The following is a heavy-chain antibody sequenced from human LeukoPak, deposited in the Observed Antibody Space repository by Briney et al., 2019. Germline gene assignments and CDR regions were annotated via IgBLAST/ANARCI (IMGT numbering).Heavy chain of an antibody. J-gene: IGHJ4*02. CDR2: IYHSGST. D-gene: IGHD3-22*01. V-gene: IGHV4-59*01. Sequence: ASETLSLTCTVSGGSISSYYWSWLRQPPGKGLEWIGYIYHSGSTNYNPSLKSRVTISVDTSKNQFSLKVSSVTAADTAVYYCARELPFDYYDSSGYPTYYFDYWGQGTLVTVSS. CDR3: ARELPFDYYDSSGYPTYYFDY. CDR1: GGSISSYY.